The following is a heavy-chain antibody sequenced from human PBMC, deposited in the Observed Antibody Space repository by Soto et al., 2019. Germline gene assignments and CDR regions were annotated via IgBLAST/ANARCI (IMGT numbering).Heavy chain of an antibody. CDR3: SRDESAGSSTSN. J-gene: IGHJ4*02. CDR1: GPTFSTYG. CDR2: ITSSGSYI. D-gene: IGHD2-2*01. Sequence: DVQLVESGGGLVKPGGSLRLSCVASGPTFSTYGMNWIRQTPGKGLEWVSSITSSGSYIHYADSVQGRFTVSRDNSKNSMSLQMNSLRVEDTAVYFCSRDESAGSSTSNWGQGTLVSVS. V-gene: IGHV3-21*01.